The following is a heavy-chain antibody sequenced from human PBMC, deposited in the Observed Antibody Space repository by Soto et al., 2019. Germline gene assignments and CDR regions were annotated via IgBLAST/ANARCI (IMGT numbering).Heavy chain of an antibody. Sequence: QVHLQESGPGLVKPSETLSLTCRVSGGSISNDYWTWIRQPPGKGLEWIGYIYKGGSINYNPSLKSRVTISVDTSNNQFSLKLSSVTDADTAVYYCARAYYDRSGYAVDPWGQGTLVTVSS. CDR2: IYKGGSI. D-gene: IGHD3-22*01. V-gene: IGHV4-4*09. J-gene: IGHJ5*02. CDR1: GGSISNDY. CDR3: ARAYYDRSGYAVDP.